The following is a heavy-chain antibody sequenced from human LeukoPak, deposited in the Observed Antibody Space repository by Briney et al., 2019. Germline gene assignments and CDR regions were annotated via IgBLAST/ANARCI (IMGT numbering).Heavy chain of an antibody. CDR2: ISSSSSYI. J-gene: IGHJ6*03. D-gene: IGHD1-26*01. Sequence: GGSLRLSCAASGFTLSSYSMNWVRQAPGKGLEWVSSISSSSSYIYYADSVKGRFTISRDNAKNSLYLQMNSLRAEDTAVYYCARAGELPSDYYYYMDVWGKGTTVTVSS. CDR1: GFTLSSYS. V-gene: IGHV3-21*01. CDR3: ARAGELPSDYYYYMDV.